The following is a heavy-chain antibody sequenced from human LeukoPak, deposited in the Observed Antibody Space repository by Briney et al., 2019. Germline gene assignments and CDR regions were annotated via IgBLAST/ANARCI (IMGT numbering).Heavy chain of an antibody. Sequence: PSETLSLTCAVYGGSFSGYYWSWIRQPPGKGLEWIGEINHSGSTNYNPSLKSRVTISVDTSKNQFSLKLSSVTAADTAVYYCARARHSSGYYSWFDPWGQGTLVTVSS. D-gene: IGHD3-22*01. CDR3: ARARHSSGYYSWFDP. V-gene: IGHV4-34*01. CDR1: GGSFSGYY. J-gene: IGHJ5*02. CDR2: INHSGST.